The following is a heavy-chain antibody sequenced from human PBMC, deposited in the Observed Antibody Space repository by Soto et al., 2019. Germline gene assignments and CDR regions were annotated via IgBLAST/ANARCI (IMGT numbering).Heavy chain of an antibody. J-gene: IGHJ3*02. Sequence: QVQLQQWGAGLLKPSETLSLTCAVYGGSFSGYYWSWIRQPPGKGLEWIGEINHSGSTNYNPSLKSRVTISVDTSKNQFSLKLSSVTAADTAVYYCAMAAIVGATGTTMYDAFDIWGQGTMVTVSS. V-gene: IGHV4-34*01. CDR3: AMAAIVGATGTTMYDAFDI. CDR1: GGSFSGYY. D-gene: IGHD1-26*01. CDR2: INHSGST.